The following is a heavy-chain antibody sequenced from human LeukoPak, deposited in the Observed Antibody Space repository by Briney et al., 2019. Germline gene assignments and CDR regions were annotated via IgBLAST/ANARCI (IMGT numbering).Heavy chain of an antibody. CDR1: GFTFSSSG. Sequence: GGSLRLSCAASGFTFSSSGMHWVRQAPGKGLEWVALISYDGSTKCYADSVKGRFTISRDNSKNTLYLQMNSLRAEDTAVYYCAKSVVLVRGVIPDKGQSGFDYWGQGTLVTVSS. J-gene: IGHJ4*02. V-gene: IGHV3-30*18. CDR2: ISYDGSTK. D-gene: IGHD3-10*01. CDR3: AKSVVLVRGVIPDKGQSGFDY.